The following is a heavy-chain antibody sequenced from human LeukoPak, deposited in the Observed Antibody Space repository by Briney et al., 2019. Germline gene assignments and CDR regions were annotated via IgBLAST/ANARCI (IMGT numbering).Heavy chain of an antibody. CDR2: IYHSGST. V-gene: IGHV4-38-2*02. J-gene: IGHJ5*02. Sequence: SETLSLTCTVSGYSISSGYYWGWIRQPPGKGLEWIGSIYHSGSTYYNPSLKSRVTISVDTSKNQFSLKLSSVTAADTAVYYCARSGGFGELSPWGQGTLVTVSS. CDR1: GYSISSGYY. CDR3: ARSGGFGELSP. D-gene: IGHD3-10*01.